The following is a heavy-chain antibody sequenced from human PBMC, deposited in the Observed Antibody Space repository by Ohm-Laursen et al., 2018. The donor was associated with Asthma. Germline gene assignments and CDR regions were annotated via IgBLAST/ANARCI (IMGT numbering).Heavy chain of an antibody. V-gene: IGHV3-21*01. CDR3: ATSYCGGDCYSNFDY. CDR1: GFTFSSYS. CDR2: ISSSSSYI. J-gene: IGHJ4*02. D-gene: IGHD2-21*01. Sequence: SLRLSCSASGFTFSSYSMNWVRQAPGKGLEWVSSISSSSSYIYYADSVKGRFTISRDNAKNSLYLQMNSLRAEDTAVYYCATSYCGGDCYSNFDYWGQGTLVTVSS.